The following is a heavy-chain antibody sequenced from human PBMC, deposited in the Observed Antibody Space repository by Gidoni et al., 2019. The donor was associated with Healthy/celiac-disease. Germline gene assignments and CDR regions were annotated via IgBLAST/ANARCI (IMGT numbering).Heavy chain of an antibody. CDR3: ARYPGGSSSWHRSYWYFDL. V-gene: IGHV1-3*01. CDR2: INAGNGNT. Sequence: QVQLVQSGAEVKKPGASVMDSCKASGDTFTRYAMDWLRQAPAQRLAWMGGINAGNGNTKYSQNFQSSVTIPRDTSASTAYMELLSLRSEATAVYYCARYPGGSSSWHRSYWYFDLWGRGALVTVSS. D-gene: IGHD6-13*01. J-gene: IGHJ2*01. CDR1: GDTFTRYA.